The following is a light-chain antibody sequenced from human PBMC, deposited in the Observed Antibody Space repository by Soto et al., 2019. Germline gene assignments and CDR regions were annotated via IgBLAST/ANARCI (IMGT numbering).Light chain of an antibody. CDR1: QGISSW. Sequence: DVQMTQSTSSVSASVGDRVPITCRASQGISSWLDWYQQKPGKAPKLLIYAASSLQSGVRSRFSGSGSGTDFSLTISSLQPEDFATYYCQQATSFPHTFGQGTKLAIK. CDR3: QQATSFPHT. J-gene: IGKJ2*01. V-gene: IGKV1-12*01. CDR2: AAS.